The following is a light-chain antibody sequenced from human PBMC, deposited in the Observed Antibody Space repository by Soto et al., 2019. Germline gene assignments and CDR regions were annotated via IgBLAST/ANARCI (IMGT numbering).Light chain of an antibody. Sequence: DIQMTQSPSTLSASVGDRVTIACRASQSISSWLAWYQQKPGKAPKLLIYKASNLESGVPSRFRGSGSGTEFTLTISSLQPDDFATYYCQQYSSCCTFGQGTKLEIK. CDR2: KAS. V-gene: IGKV1-5*03. J-gene: IGKJ2*02. CDR3: QQYSSCCT. CDR1: QSISSW.